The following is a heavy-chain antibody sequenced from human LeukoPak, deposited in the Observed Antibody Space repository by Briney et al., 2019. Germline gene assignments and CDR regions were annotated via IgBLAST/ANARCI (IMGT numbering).Heavy chain of an antibody. CDR2: IYSGGST. CDR3: ARDLSIAVGTHYYYDSSGYYSSFDY. CDR1: GFTVSSNY. V-gene: IGHV3-66*01. Sequence: GGSLRLSCAASGFTVSSNYMSWVRQAPGKGLEWVSVIYSGGSTYYADSVKGRFTISRDNSKNTLYLQMNSLRAEDTAVYYCARDLSIAVGTHYYYDSSGYYSSFDYWGQGTLVTVSS. D-gene: IGHD3-22*01. J-gene: IGHJ4*02.